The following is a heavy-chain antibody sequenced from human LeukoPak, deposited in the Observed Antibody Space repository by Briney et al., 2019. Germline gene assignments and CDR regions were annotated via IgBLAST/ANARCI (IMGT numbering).Heavy chain of an antibody. D-gene: IGHD6-13*01. Sequence: GASVKVSCKASGYTFTGYYMRWVRQAPGQGLEWMGWINPNSGGTNYAQKFQGRVTMTRDTSISTAYMELSRLRSDDTAVYYCARNSWSRYYYYYYGMDVWGQGTTVTVSS. V-gene: IGHV1-2*02. J-gene: IGHJ6*02. CDR2: INPNSGGT. CDR3: ARNSWSRYYYYYYGMDV. CDR1: GYTFTGYY.